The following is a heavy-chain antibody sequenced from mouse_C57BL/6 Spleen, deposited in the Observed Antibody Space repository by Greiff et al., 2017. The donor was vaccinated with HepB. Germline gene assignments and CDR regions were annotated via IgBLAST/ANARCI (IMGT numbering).Heavy chain of an antibody. CDR3: ARKHYSNYDAMDY. D-gene: IGHD2-5*01. J-gene: IGHJ4*01. CDR2: IWSGGST. Sequence: VKLVESGPGLVQPSQSLSITCTVSGFSLTSYGVHWVRQSPGKGLEWLGVIWSGGSTDYNAAFISRLSISKDNSKSQVFFKMNSLQADDTAIYYCARKHYSNYDAMDYWGQGTSVTVSS. V-gene: IGHV2-2*01. CDR1: GFSLTSYG.